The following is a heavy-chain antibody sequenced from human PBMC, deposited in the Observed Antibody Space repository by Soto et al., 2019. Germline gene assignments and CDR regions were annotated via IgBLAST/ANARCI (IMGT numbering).Heavy chain of an antibody. D-gene: IGHD3-9*01. CDR3: ARHLYYDILTGFGNWFDP. J-gene: IGHJ5*02. Sequence: SETLSLTCTVSGGSISSSSYYWGWIRQPPGKGLEWIGSIYYSGSTYYNPSLKSRVTISVDTSKNQFSLKLSSVTAADTAVYYCARHLYYDILTGFGNWFDPWGQGTLVTVSS. CDR2: IYYSGST. CDR1: GGSISSSSYY. V-gene: IGHV4-39*01.